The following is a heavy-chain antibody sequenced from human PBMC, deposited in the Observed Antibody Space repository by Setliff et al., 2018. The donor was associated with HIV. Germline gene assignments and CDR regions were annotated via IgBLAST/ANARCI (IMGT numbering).Heavy chain of an antibody. CDR2: ISASLSYI. CDR1: GFTFSNYN. Sequence: GSLRLSCAASGFTFSNYNMNWVRQAPGKGLEWVSSISASLSYIRYVDSVKGRFTISRDYAKNSLYLQMNSLRAEDTAVYFCARDRVPLDAGDAFDIWGQGTMVTVSS. J-gene: IGHJ3*02. D-gene: IGHD3-10*01. CDR3: ARDRVPLDAGDAFDI. V-gene: IGHV3-21*01.